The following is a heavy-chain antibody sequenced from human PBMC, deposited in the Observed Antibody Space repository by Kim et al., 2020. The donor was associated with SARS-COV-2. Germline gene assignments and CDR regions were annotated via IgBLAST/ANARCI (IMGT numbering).Heavy chain of an antibody. Sequence: ADAVKCRFTKSRDNAKKTLFLQMNSLRAEDTAVYHWARGTAGYTSSWYDYWGQGTLVTVSS. D-gene: IGHD6-13*01. V-gene: IGHV3-74*01. J-gene: IGHJ4*02. CDR3: ARGTAGYTSSWYDY.